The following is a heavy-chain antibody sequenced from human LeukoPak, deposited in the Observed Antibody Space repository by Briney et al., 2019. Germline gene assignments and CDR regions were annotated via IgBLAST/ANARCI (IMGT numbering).Heavy chain of an antibody. V-gene: IGHV1-69*13. CDR1: GGTFSSYA. D-gene: IGHD3-10*01. J-gene: IGHJ3*02. CDR2: IIPIFGTA. CDR3: AGAMVRGVMGAFDI. Sequence: ASVKVSCKASGGTFSSYAISWLRQAPGQGLEWMGGIIPIFGTANYAQKFQGRVTITADESTSTAYMELSSLRSEDTAVYYCAGAMVRGVMGAFDIWGQGTMVTVSS.